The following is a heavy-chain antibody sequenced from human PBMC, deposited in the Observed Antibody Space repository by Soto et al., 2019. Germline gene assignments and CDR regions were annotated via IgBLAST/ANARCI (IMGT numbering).Heavy chain of an antibody. Sequence: GGSPRLSCAASGFTFSSYGMHGVRQDPGKGLEWVAVIWYDGSKKYYADSVKGRFTISRDNSKNTLYLQMNSLRAEDTAVYYCARDCAGYSSGWYQRGGFDYWGQGTLVTVSS. CDR3: ARDCAGYSSGWYQRGGFDY. D-gene: IGHD6-19*01. J-gene: IGHJ4*02. CDR1: GFTFSSYG. V-gene: IGHV3-33*01. CDR2: IWYDGSKK.